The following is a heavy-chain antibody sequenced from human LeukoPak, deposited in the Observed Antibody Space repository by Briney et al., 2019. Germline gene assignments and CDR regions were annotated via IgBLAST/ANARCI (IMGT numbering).Heavy chain of an antibody. CDR3: ASYGSGSYRFDP. D-gene: IGHD3-10*01. V-gene: IGHV4-31*03. Sequence: SETLSLTCTVSGGSISSGNYYWSWIRQHPGKGLEWIGYIHHSGSTYYNPSLKSRVIISVDTSKNQFSLKLNSVTAADTAVYYCASYGSGSYRFDPWGQGTLATVSS. CDR2: IHHSGST. J-gene: IGHJ5*02. CDR1: GGSISSGNYY.